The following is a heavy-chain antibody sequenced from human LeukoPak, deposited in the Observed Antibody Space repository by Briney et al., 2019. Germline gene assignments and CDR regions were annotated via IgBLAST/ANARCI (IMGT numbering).Heavy chain of an antibody. V-gene: IGHV1-69*06. J-gene: IGHJ5*02. CDR3: ARDTRHRYCSSTSCYRGWLDP. CDR1: GGTFSSYA. CDR2: IIPIFGTA. D-gene: IGHD2-2*01. Sequence: SVKVSCKASGGTFSSYAISWVRQAPGQGLEWMGGIIPIFGTANYAQKFQGRVTITADKSTRTAYMELSSLRSEDTAVYYCARDTRHRYCSSTSCYRGWLDPWGQGTLVTVSS.